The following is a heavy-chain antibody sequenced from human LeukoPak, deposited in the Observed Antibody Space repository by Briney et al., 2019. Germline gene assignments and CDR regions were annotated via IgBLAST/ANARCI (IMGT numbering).Heavy chain of an antibody. CDR3: ARTYAPYYYYYYYMDV. D-gene: IGHD2-8*01. CDR2: IIPIFGTA. J-gene: IGHJ6*03. Sequence: ASVKVSCKASGGTFSSYAISWVRQAPGQGLEWMGRIIPIFGTANYAQKFQGRVTITADKSTSTAYMELSSLRSEDTAVYYCARTYAPYYYYYYYMDVWGKGTTVTVSS. CDR1: GGTFSSYA. V-gene: IGHV1-69*06.